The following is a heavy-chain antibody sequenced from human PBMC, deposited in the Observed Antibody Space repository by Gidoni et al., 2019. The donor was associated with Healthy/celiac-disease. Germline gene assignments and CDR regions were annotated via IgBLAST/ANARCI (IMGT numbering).Heavy chain of an antibody. V-gene: IGHV3-33*01. Sequence: QVQLVESGGGVVQPGRSLRLSCAASGFTFSSYGMHWVRQAPGKGLEWVAVIWYDGSNKYYADFVKGRFTISRYNSKNTLYLQMNSLRAEDTAVYYCARDQPYYGVLGYFDYWGQGTLVTVSS. J-gene: IGHJ4*02. D-gene: IGHD3-10*01. CDR3: ARDQPYYGVLGYFDY. CDR2: IWYDGSNK. CDR1: GFTFSSYG.